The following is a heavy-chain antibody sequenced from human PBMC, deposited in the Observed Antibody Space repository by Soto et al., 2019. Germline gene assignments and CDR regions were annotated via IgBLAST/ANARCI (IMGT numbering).Heavy chain of an antibody. D-gene: IGHD5-12*01. CDR2: IYSGGST. CDR1: GFTVSSNY. CDR3: ARHGTRRDGYNRDY. Sequence: EVQLVESGGGLIQPGGSLRLSCAASGFTVSSNYMSWVHQAPGKGLEWVSVIYSGGSTYYADSVKARFTISRDNSKNTLYLQMNSLRAEDTAVYYCARHGTRRDGYNRDYWGQGTLVTVSS. J-gene: IGHJ4*02. V-gene: IGHV3-53*01.